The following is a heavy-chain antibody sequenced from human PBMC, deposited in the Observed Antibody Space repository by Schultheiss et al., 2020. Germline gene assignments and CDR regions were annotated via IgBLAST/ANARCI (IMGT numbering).Heavy chain of an antibody. CDR3: ARGYCSSTSCKYYYYYYMDV. CDR2: INHSGGT. J-gene: IGHJ6*03. D-gene: IGHD2-2*01. CDR1: GGSFSGYY. Sequence: SETLSLTCAVYGGSFSGYYWSWIRQPPGKGLEWIGEINHSGGTNYNPSLKSRVTISVDSSKKQFSLKVSSVTAADTAVYYCARGYCSSTSCKYYYYYYMDVWGKGTTVTVSS. V-gene: IGHV4-34*01.